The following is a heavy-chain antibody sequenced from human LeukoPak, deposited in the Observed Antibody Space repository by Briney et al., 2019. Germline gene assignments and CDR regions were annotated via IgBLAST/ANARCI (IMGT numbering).Heavy chain of an antibody. D-gene: IGHD5-18*01. Sequence: GGSLRLSCAASGFTFSSYSMNWVRQAPGKGLEWVSSISSSSSYIYYADSVKGRFTISRDNAKNSLYLQMNSLRAEDTAVYYCARVDTAMVTDYWGQGTLSPSPQ. V-gene: IGHV3-21*01. CDR2: ISSSSSYI. CDR1: GFTFSSYS. CDR3: ARVDTAMVTDY. J-gene: IGHJ4*02.